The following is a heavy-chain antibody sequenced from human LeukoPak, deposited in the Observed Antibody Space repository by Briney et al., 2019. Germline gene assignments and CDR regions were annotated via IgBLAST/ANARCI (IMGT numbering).Heavy chain of an antibody. CDR2: ISSGGSSI. CDR3: ARDNGDSSDY. CDR1: GFTFSTFE. V-gene: IGHV3-48*03. Sequence: GGSLRLSCAASGFTFSTFELNWVRQAPGKGLEWISHISSGGSSIYYADSVKGRFTISRDNAKNSLYLQMNSLRAEDTAVYYCARDNGDSSDYWGQGTLVTVSS. J-gene: IGHJ4*02. D-gene: IGHD4-17*01.